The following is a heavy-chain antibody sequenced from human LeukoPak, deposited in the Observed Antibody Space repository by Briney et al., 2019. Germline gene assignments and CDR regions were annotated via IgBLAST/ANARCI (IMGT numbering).Heavy chain of an antibody. D-gene: IGHD6-6*01. J-gene: IGHJ6*03. Sequence: GRSLRLSCAASGFTFSSYGMHWVRQAPGKGLEWVAVIYGSNKYYADSVKGRFTISRDDSKNTAYLQMNSLKTEDTAVYYCTRGLGAAARSYYYYYMDVWGKGTTVTVSS. CDR2: IYGSNK. CDR3: TRGLGAAARSYYYYYMDV. V-gene: IGHV3-33*08. CDR1: GFTFSSYG.